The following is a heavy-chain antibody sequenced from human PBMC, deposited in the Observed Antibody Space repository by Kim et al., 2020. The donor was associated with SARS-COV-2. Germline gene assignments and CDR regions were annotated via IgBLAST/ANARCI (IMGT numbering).Heavy chain of an antibody. Sequence: SETLSLTCTVSGGSISNYYWNWIRQPPGKGLEWIGYIYYSGSTNYNSSLKSRVTISVDTSKNQFSLKLSSATAADTAVYYCARDNGGMDVWGQGTTVTVSS. J-gene: IGHJ6*02. CDR1: GGSISNYY. V-gene: IGHV4-59*13. CDR3: ARDNGGMDV. CDR2: IYYSGST.